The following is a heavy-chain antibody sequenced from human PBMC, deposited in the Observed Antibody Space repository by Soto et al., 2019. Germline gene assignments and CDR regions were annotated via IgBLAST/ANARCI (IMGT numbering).Heavy chain of an antibody. Sequence: GASVKVSCKTSGYTFTMYGISWVRQAPEQGLEWVGWISTYNGNTNSAQKFQGRVTMTTDTSTSTAYMELRSLRSDDTAVYYCARSPYTNSWYYFDYWGQGTLVTVSS. V-gene: IGHV1-18*01. CDR2: ISTYNGNT. CDR1: GYTFTMYG. D-gene: IGHD6-13*01. CDR3: ARSPYTNSWYYFDY. J-gene: IGHJ4*02.